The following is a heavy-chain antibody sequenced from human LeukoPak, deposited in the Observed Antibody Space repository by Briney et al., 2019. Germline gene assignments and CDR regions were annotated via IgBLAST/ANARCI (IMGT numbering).Heavy chain of an antibody. D-gene: IGHD3-22*01. Sequence: ASVKVSCKVSGYTLTELSMHWVRQAPGKGLEWMGGFDPEDGETIYAQKFQGRVTMTEDTSTDTAYMELSNLRSEDTAVYYCATESYYYDSSGYKDWGQGTLVTVSS. V-gene: IGHV1-24*01. CDR2: FDPEDGET. J-gene: IGHJ4*02. CDR3: ATESYYYDSSGYKD. CDR1: GYTLTELS.